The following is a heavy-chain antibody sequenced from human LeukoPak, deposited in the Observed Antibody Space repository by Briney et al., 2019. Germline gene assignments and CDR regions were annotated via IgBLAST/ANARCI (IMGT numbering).Heavy chain of an antibody. CDR3: AKDRPNYYGSNGHYYRRDGDY. CDR1: GFTFDDYG. Sequence: GGSLRLSCAASGFTFDDYGMSWVRQAPGKGLEWVSSTSGDGGATYYSNSVKGRFTISRDNSRNTLYLQMNSLRAEDTAVYYCAKDRPNYYGSNGHYYRRDGDYWGQGTLVTVSS. V-gene: IGHV3-23*01. D-gene: IGHD3-22*01. CDR2: TSGDGGAT. J-gene: IGHJ4*02.